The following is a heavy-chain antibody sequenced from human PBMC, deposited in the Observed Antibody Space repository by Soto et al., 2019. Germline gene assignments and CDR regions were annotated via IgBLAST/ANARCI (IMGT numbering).Heavy chain of an antibody. J-gene: IGHJ3*02. D-gene: IGHD1-1*01. CDR1: GFTFSSYA. CDR2: ISSNGGST. V-gene: IGHV3-64*01. Sequence: EVQLVESGGGLVQPGGSLRLSCAASGFTFSSYAMHWVRQAPGKGLEYVSAISSNGGSTYYANSVKGRFTISRDNSKNTLYIQMGSLRAEDMAVYYCARVGTTGTRSYAFDIWGQGTMVTVSS. CDR3: ARVGTTGTRSYAFDI.